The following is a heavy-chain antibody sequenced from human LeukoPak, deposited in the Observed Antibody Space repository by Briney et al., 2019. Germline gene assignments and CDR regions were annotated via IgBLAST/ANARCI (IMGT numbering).Heavy chain of an antibody. CDR1: GFTFSSNW. V-gene: IGHV3-74*01. CDR2: INEDGSTT. CDR3: VRDLGGRSGH. Sequence: GSLRLSCAASGFTFSSNWMHWVRQAPGKGLVWVSRINEDGSTTNYADSVKGRSTIFRDNAKNTLYLQMNSLRAEVTAVYYCVRDLGGRSGHWGQGTLVTVSS. D-gene: IGHD1-26*01. J-gene: IGHJ4*02.